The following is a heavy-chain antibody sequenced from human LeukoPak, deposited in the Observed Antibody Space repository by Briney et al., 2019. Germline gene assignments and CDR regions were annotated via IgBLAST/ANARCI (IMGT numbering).Heavy chain of an antibody. V-gene: IGHV1-2*02. D-gene: IGHD6-13*01. CDR2: INPNSGGT. J-gene: IGHJ2*01. CDR1: GYTFTGYY. CDR3: ARGGDLRGIALSPTLYWYFDL. Sequence: ASVTVSFKASGYTFTGYYMHWVRQAPGQGLEWMGWINPNSGGTNYAQKFQGRVTITADESTSTAYMELSSLRSEDTAVYYCARGGDLRGIALSPTLYWYFDLWGRGTLVTVSS.